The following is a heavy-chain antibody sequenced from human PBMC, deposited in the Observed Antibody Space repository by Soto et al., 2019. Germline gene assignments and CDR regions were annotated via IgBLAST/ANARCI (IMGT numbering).Heavy chain of an antibody. D-gene: IGHD2-2*01. Sequence: PGGSLRLSCAASGFTFSSYAMSWVRQAPGKGLEWVSAISGSGGSTYYADSVKGRFTISRDNSKNTLYLQMNSLRAEDTAVYYCAKDGIGYCISPSCYSVDYWGQGTLVSVSS. CDR3: AKDGIGYCISPSCYSVDY. V-gene: IGHV3-23*01. CDR2: ISGSGGST. CDR1: GFTFSSYA. J-gene: IGHJ4*02.